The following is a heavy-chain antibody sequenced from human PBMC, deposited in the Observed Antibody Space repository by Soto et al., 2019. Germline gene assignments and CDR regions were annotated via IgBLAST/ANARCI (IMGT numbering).Heavy chain of an antibody. V-gene: IGHV4-31*03. CDR2: IYDSGST. D-gene: IGHD2-2*01. CDR3: ARDRWSSTSCDVWHDAFDI. Sequence: QVQLQESGPGLVKPSQTLSLTCTVSGGSSSSGGDSWSWLRQHPGKGLEWIGYIYDSGSTDYNPTLKSRGTISVDKSKNQFSLKLSSVTAADTAVYYCARDRWSSTSCDVWHDAFDIWGQWTMGTVSS. J-gene: IGHJ3*02. CDR1: GGSSSSGGDS.